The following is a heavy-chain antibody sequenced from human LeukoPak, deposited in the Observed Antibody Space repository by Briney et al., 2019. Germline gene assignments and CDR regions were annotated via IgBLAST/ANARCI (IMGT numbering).Heavy chain of an antibody. CDR1: GFTFSSYA. CDR3: ARPLGGVIARDAFDI. J-gene: IGHJ3*02. Sequence: GGSLRLSCAASGFTFSSYAMHWVRQAPGKGLEWVAVISYDGSNKYYADSVKGRFTISRDNSKNTLYLQMNSLRAEDTAVYYCARPLGGVIARDAFDIWAQGPMVSVSS. V-gene: IGHV3-30*04. D-gene: IGHD3-16*02. CDR2: ISYDGSNK.